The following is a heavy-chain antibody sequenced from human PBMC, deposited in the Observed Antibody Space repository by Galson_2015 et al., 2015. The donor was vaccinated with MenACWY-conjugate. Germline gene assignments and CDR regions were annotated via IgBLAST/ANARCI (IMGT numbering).Heavy chain of an antibody. CDR1: GGTFSSYA. V-gene: IGHV1-69*06. CDR3: AGLAYLFDSGVEWFDP. CDR2: IIPIFGTA. J-gene: IGHJ5*02. Sequence: SVKVSCKASGGTFSSYAISWVRQAPGQGLEWMGGIIPIFGTANYAQKFQGRVTITADKSTSTAYMELSSLRSEDTAVYYCAGLAYLFDSGVEWFDPWGQGTLVTVSS. D-gene: IGHD3-22*01.